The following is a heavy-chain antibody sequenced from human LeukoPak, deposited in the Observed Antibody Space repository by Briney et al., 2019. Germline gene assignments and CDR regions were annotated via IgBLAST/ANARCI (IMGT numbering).Heavy chain of an antibody. CDR1: GFTFSSYA. CDR2: ISGSGGST. V-gene: IGHV3-23*01. J-gene: IGHJ3*02. Sequence: GGSLRLSCAASGFTFSSYAMSWVRQAPGKGLEWVAAISGSGGSTYYADSVKGRFTISRDNSKNTLYLQMNSLRAEDTAVYYCAKDPPYGSGSFKFGVFDIWGQGTMVTVSS. D-gene: IGHD3-10*01. CDR3: AKDPPYGSGSFKFGVFDI.